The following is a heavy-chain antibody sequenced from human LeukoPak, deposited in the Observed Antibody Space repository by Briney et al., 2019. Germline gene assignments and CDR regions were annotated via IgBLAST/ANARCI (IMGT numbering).Heavy chain of an antibody. V-gene: IGHV4-38-2*02. J-gene: IGHJ4*02. CDR1: GYSISSGLY. CDR2: IYHSGPT. Sequence: SETLSLTCSVSGYSISSGLYWGWIRQPPGKGLEWIGSIYHSGPTYYNPSLKSRVTISVDTSKNHFSLTLSSVTAADTAVYYCARDVDRFDYWGQGTLVTVSS. D-gene: IGHD2-21*01. CDR3: ARDVDRFDY.